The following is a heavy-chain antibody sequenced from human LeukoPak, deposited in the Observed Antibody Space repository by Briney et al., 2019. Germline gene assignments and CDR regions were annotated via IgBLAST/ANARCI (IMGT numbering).Heavy chain of an antibody. CDR3: ARKSTYYYDSSGYYYDY. CDR2: IYSGGST. D-gene: IGHD3-22*01. V-gene: IGHV3-53*01. J-gene: IGHJ4*02. CDR1: GFTVSSNY. Sequence: GGSLRLSCAASGFTVSSNYMSWVRQAPGKGLEWVSVIYSGGSTYYADSVKGRFTISRDNSKNTLHLQMNSLRAEDTAVYYCARKSTYYYDSSGYYYDYWGQGTLVTVSS.